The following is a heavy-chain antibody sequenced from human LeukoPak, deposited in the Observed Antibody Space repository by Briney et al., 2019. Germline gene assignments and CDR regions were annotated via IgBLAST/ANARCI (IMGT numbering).Heavy chain of an antibody. CDR2: INHSGST. D-gene: IGHD2-2*01. V-gene: IGHV4-34*01. CDR3: ARVKSAAKPWFDP. Sequence: SETLSLTCAVYGGSFGGYYWSWNRQPPGKGLEWIGEINHSGSTNYNPSLKSRVTISVDTSKNQFSLKLSSVTAADTAVYYCARVKSAAKPWFDPWGQGTLVTVSS. J-gene: IGHJ5*02. CDR1: GGSFGGYY.